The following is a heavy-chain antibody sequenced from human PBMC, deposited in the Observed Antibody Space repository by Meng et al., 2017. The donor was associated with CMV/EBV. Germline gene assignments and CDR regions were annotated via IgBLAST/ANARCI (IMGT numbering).Heavy chain of an antibody. J-gene: IGHJ5*02. CDR1: GCSISRGEYF. V-gene: IGHV4-30-4*08. CDR3: ARGRVTNNWFDP. D-gene: IGHD4-11*01. CDR2: IYYSGST. Sequence: QEARPGPGNPSKTVSLICTVSGCSISRGEYFWNWLRQPPGKGLEWIGYIYYSGSTYYNPSLKSRVTISVDTSKNQFSLKLSSVTAADTAVYYCARGRVTNNWFDPWGQGTLVTVSS.